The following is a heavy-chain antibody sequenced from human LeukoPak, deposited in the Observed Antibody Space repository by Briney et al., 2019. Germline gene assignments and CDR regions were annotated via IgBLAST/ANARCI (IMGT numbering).Heavy chain of an antibody. CDR2: VSGSGGST. Sequence: GGSLRLSCAASGFTFSTYDMSWVRQAPGQGLEWVSAVSGSGGSTYYADSEKGRFTISRDNSKNTLYLQMNSLRAEDTAVYYCAKMSGSYSGYWGQGTLVTVSS. J-gene: IGHJ4*02. V-gene: IGHV3-23*01. CDR1: GFTFSTYD. CDR3: AKMSGSYSGY. D-gene: IGHD1-26*01.